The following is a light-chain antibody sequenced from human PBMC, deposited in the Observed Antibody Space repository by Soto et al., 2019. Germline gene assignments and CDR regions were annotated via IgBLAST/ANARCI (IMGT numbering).Light chain of an antibody. CDR1: QNVNIW. CDR2: KTS. J-gene: IGKJ5*01. V-gene: IGKV1-5*03. Sequence: DIQVTQSPSTLSAYVGDRVIITCRASQNVNIWLAWYQQRPREAPKLLIYKTSSLESGVPSRFSGSGSGTEFTLTISSLEPDDFGTYFCLQYNSHPYTFGQGTRLENK. CDR3: LQYNSHPYT.